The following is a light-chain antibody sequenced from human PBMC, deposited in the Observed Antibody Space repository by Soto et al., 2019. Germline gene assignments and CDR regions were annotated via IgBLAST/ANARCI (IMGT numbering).Light chain of an antibody. V-gene: IGKV3-15*01. Sequence: EIVMTQSPATLSVSPGETATLSCRASQSVSSNLAWYQQKPGQAPRLLIYGASTRATGIQPRVSGSGSGTEFTLTISSLQSEDFAVYYCQQYNNWPPYTFGQGTKLEIK. CDR2: GAS. J-gene: IGKJ2*01. CDR1: QSVSSN. CDR3: QQYNNWPPYT.